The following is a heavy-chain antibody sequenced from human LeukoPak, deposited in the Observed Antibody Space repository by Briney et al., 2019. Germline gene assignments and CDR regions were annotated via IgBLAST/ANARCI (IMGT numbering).Heavy chain of an antibody. CDR1: GGTFCSYA. CDR2: IIPIFVTA. CDR3: ARDKKVRGVIIKRGSENWFDP. D-gene: IGHD3-10*01. J-gene: IGHJ5*02. Sequence: SVKVSCKASGGTFCSYAISWVRQAPVQGLERMGGIIPIFVTANYAQKFQGRVTITADESTSTAYMELSSLRSEDTAVYYCARDKKVRGVIIKRGSENWFDPWGQGTLVTVSS. V-gene: IGHV1-69*13.